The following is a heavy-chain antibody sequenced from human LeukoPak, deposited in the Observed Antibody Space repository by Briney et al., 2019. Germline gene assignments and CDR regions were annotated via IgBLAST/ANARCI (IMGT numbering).Heavy chain of an antibody. CDR1: GGSFSGYY. D-gene: IGHD5-24*01. CDR3: ARDRGMATIKSWDY. Sequence: PSETLSLTCAVYGGSFSGYYWSWIRQPPGKGLEWIGEINHSGSTYYNPSLKSRVTISVDTSKNQFSLKLSSVTAADTAVYYCARDRGMATIKSWDYWGQGTLVTVSS. J-gene: IGHJ4*02. CDR2: INHSGST. V-gene: IGHV4-34*01.